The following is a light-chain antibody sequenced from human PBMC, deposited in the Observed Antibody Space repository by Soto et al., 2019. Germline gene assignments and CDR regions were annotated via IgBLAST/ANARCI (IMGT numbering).Light chain of an antibody. CDR3: LQHNSYPYT. V-gene: IGKV1-5*01. CDR2: SAS. Sequence: TQMTQSPSTLSASVGDRVAITCLASQSISSWLAWYQQKPGKAPKLLIYSASSLQSGVPSRFSGIGSGTEFTLTINSLQPEDFATYFCLQHNSYPYTFGQGTRLEIK. J-gene: IGKJ5*01. CDR1: QSISSW.